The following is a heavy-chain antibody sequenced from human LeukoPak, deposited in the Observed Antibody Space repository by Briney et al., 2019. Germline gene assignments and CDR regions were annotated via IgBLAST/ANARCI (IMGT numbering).Heavy chain of an antibody. CDR2: IGPTGFDR. J-gene: IGHJ4*02. CDR1: GFSFSSYA. CDR3: ATETNGRHYDY. D-gene: IGHD1-14*01. V-gene: IGHV3-21*06. Sequence: PGGSLRLSCTASGFSFSSYAMYWVRQAPGKGLEWVASIGPTGFDRYHADSIKGRFTISRDNANNFLYLQMDSLRAEDTAVYYCATETNGRHYDYWGQGTLLTVSS.